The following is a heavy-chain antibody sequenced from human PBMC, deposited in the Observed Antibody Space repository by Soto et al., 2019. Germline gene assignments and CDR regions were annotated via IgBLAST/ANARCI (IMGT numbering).Heavy chain of an antibody. V-gene: IGHV4-59*08. J-gene: IGHJ3*02. Sequence: SETLSLTCTVSGGYISSYYWSWIRQPPGKGLEWIGYIYYSGSTNYNPSLKSRVTISLGTSKIQFSLKLSSMTAADTAVYYCARHRPFVVNSLSPFEIWGQGTMVTVS. D-gene: IGHD1-20*01. CDR1: GGYISSYY. CDR3: ARHRPFVVNSLSPFEI. CDR2: IYYSGST.